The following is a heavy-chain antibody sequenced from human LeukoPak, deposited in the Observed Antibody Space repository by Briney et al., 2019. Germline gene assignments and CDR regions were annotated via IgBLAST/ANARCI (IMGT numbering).Heavy chain of an antibody. V-gene: IGHV3-74*01. J-gene: IGHJ4*02. CDR1: GFTFSNYW. D-gene: IGHD1-14*01. Sequence: GGSLRLSCGVSGFTFSNYWMHWVRQAPGKGLVWVSRINGDGSSTTYADSVKGRFTISRDNAKNTLYLQMSSLRAEDTALYYCARVPETTQLFDYWGQGTLVTVSS. CDR3: ARVPETTQLFDY. CDR2: INGDGSST.